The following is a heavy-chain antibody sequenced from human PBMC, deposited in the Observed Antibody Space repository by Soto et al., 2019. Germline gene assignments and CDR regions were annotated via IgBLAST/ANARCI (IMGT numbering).Heavy chain of an antibody. CDR3: AKDQASGQGSFDS. Sequence: GGSLRLSCAASGFTFNIYGMHWVRQAPDKGLEWVALISYDGSNQYYADSVKGRFTISRDNSKNTLFLQTNSLRADDTAVYYCAKDQASGQGSFDSWGQGILVTVSS. CDR2: ISYDGSNQ. CDR1: GFTFNIYG. J-gene: IGHJ4*02. V-gene: IGHV3-30*18.